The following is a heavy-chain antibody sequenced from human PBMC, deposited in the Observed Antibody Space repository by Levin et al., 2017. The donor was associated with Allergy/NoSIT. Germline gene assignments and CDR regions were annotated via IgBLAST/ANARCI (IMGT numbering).Heavy chain of an antibody. CDR2: IYYSGST. J-gene: IGHJ3*02. V-gene: IGHV4-39*01. CDR3: ARLPGGRYAFDI. Sequence: PSETLSLTCTVSGGSISSSSYYWGWIRQPPGKGLEWIGSIYYSGSTYYNPSLKSRVTISVDTSKNQFSLKLSSVTAADTAVYYCARLPGGRYAFDIWGQGTMVTVSS. D-gene: IGHD3-10*01. CDR1: GGSISSSSYY.